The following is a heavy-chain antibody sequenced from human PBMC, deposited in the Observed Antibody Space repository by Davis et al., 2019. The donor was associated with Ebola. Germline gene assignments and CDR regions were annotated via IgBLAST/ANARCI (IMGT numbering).Heavy chain of an antibody. CDR3: ARLGPQYYYDSSGYYAYWYFDL. CDR1: GGSISSYY. V-gene: IGHV4-34*01. J-gene: IGHJ2*01. Sequence: MPSETLSLTCTVSGGSISSYYWSWIRQPPGKGLEWIGEINHSGSTNYNPSLKSRVTISVDTSKNQFSLKLSSVTAADTAVYYCARLGPQYYYDSSGYYAYWYFDLWGRGTLVTVSS. CDR2: INHSGST. D-gene: IGHD3-22*01.